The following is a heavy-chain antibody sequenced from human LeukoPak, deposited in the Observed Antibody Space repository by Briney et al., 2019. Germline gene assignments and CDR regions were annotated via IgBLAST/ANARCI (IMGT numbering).Heavy chain of an antibody. CDR1: GFTFSSYS. CDR3: ARDRPGIAAADIDY. Sequence: GGSLRLSCAASGFTFSSYSMNWVRQAPGKGLEWVSSISSSSSYIFYADSVKGRFNISRDNAKNSLYLQMNSLRAEDTAVYYCARDRPGIAAADIDYWGQGTLVTVSS. V-gene: IGHV3-21*01. D-gene: IGHD6-13*01. J-gene: IGHJ4*02. CDR2: ISSSSSYI.